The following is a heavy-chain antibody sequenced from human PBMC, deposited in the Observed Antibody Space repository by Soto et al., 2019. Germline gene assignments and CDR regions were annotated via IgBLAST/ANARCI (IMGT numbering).Heavy chain of an antibody. CDR1: RFTFSDYA. J-gene: IGHJ3*01. D-gene: IGHD1-1*01. CDR3: ASWHEREHAYDV. V-gene: IGHV3-30-3*01. Sequence: QVRLEESGGGVVQPGASRRLSCVASRFTFSDYALHWVRQAPGKGLEWAALISFDGTKKFYADSVKGRFTISRDNSKNTLYLQMNDLGPADTAVYYCASWHEREHAYDVWGQGTTVTVSS. CDR2: ISFDGTKK.